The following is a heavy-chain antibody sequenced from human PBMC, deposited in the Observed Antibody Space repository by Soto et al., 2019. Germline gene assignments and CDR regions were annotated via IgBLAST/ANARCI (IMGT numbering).Heavy chain of an antibody. V-gene: IGHV3-23*01. D-gene: IGHD2-2*01. Sequence: EVQLLESGGGLVQPGGSLRLSCAASGFTFSSYAMSWVRQAPGKGLEWVSAISGSGDSTYYADSVKGRFTISRDNSKNTLYLQMNSLRAEDTAVYYCAKGVLGYCTSTSCHAYWFDPWGQGTRVTVSS. CDR1: GFTFSSYA. CDR3: AKGVLGYCTSTSCHAYWFDP. CDR2: ISGSGDST. J-gene: IGHJ5*02.